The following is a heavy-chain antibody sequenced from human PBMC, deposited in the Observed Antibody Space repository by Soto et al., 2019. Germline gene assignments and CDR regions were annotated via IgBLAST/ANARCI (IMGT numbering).Heavy chain of an antibody. Sequence: GASVKVSCKASGYTFTSYGISWVRQAPGQGLEWMGGISAIFGTANYAQKFQGRVTITADESTSTAYMELSSLRSEDTAVYYCARRGYSGYDYYYYYGMDVWGQGTTVTVSS. CDR1: GYTFTSYG. CDR3: ARRGYSGYDYYYYYGMDV. J-gene: IGHJ6*02. CDR2: ISAIFGTA. V-gene: IGHV1-69*13. D-gene: IGHD5-12*01.